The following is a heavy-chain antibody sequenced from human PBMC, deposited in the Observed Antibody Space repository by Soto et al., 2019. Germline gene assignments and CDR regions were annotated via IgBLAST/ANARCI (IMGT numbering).Heavy chain of an antibody. Sequence: AGSLRLSSAATGFTLSHYVMHCVRQVPGTRPQWVAAISADGRDVFYAASLEARFTISRDNSKNTLFLQMSSLRSEDTSVYPCAKSVTDPACSGGVFHRTFDYWAQGTPVTDSS. CDR3: AKSVTDPACSGGVFHRTFDY. V-gene: IGHV3-30*18. D-gene: IGHD2-15*01. CDR2: ISADGRDV. J-gene: IGHJ4*02. CDR1: GFTLSHYV.